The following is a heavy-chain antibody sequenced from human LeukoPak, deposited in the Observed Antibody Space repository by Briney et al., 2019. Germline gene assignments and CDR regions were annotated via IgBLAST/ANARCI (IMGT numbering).Heavy chain of an antibody. J-gene: IGHJ6*02. CDR3: ASFIAARPNYYYGMDV. CDR1: GGTFSSYA. D-gene: IGHD6-6*01. CDR2: IIPIFGTA. V-gene: IGHV1-69*06. Sequence: SVKVSCKASGGTFSSYAISWVRQAPGQGLEWMGGIIPIFGTANYAQKFQGRVTITADKSTSTAYMELSSLRSEDTAVYYCASFIAARPNYYYGMDVWGQGTTVTVSS.